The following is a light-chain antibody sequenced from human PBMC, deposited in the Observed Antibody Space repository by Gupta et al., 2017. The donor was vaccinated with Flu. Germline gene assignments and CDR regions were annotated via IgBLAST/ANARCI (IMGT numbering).Light chain of an antibody. CDR1: SSNIGAGYD. CDR3: QSEDSSLSVV. V-gene: IGLV1-40*01. J-gene: IGLJ2*01. CDR2: GNS. Sequence: QTVLTHPPSVPWAPGQRGTISCTRSSSNIGAGYDVHWYQQLPGTAPKLLIYGNSNRPSGVPDRFSGSKSGTSATLAITGLQAEDEADYYCQSEDSSLSVVFGGGTKLTVL.